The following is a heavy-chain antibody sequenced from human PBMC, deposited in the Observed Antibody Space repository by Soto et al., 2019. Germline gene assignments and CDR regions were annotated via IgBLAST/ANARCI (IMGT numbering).Heavy chain of an antibody. J-gene: IGHJ4*02. D-gene: IGHD3-3*01. CDR2: IDWDDDK. Sequence: SGPTLVNPTQTLTLTCTFSGFSLSTSGMCVSWIRQPPGKALEWLALIDWDDDKYYSTSLKTRLTISKDTSKNQVVLTMTNMDPVDTATYYCARGSYDFWSGPAPYFDYWGQGTLVTLSS. CDR1: GFSLSTSGMC. V-gene: IGHV2-70*01. CDR3: ARGSYDFWSGPAPYFDY.